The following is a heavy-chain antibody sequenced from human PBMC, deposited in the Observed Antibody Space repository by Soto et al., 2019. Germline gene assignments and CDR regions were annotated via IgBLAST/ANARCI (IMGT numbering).Heavy chain of an antibody. CDR2: IYYSGST. D-gene: IGHD2-15*01. Sequence: PSETLSPTCPFFGCPITSNIYYWGWTRQPPGKGLEWIGSIYYSGSTYYNPSLKSRVTISVDTSKNQFSLKLSSVTAADTAVYYCATIMVVAATHYWGQGTLVTVSS. CDR3: ATIMVVAATHY. V-gene: IGHV4-39*01. J-gene: IGHJ4*02. CDR1: GCPITSNIYY.